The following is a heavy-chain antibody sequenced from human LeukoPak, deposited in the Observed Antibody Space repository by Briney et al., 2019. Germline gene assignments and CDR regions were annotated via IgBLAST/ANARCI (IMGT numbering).Heavy chain of an antibody. Sequence: GGSLRLSCAASGITFNNYAMSWVRQVPGKGLEWVSDISGSGGVTHYADSVKGRFTISRDNSKNTLYLQMNSLRAEDTAVYYCAKSVGWVKYYFDYWGQGTLVTVSS. J-gene: IGHJ4*02. CDR1: GITFNNYA. CDR2: ISGSGGVT. V-gene: IGHV3-23*01. D-gene: IGHD6-19*01. CDR3: AKSVGWVKYYFDY.